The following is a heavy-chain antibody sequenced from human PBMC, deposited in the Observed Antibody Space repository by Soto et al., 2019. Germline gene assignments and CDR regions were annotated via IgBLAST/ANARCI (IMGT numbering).Heavy chain of an antibody. CDR1: GFTFGDYA. D-gene: IGHD6-19*01. CDR2: IRSKAYGGTT. J-gene: IGHJ6*03. CDR3: TRDLTSSNGDYYYMDV. Sequence: GGSLSLSCTASGFTFGDYAMSWFRQAPGKGLEWVGFIRSKAYGGTTEYAASVKGRFTISRDDSKSIAYLQMNSLKTEDTAVYYCTRDLTSSNGDYYYMDVWGKGTTVTVSS. V-gene: IGHV3-49*03.